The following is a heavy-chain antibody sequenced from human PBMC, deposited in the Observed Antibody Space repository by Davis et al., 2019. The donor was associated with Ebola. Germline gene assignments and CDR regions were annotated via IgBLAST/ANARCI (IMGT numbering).Heavy chain of an antibody. V-gene: IGHV5-10-1*01. CDR3: VRSWYNWFDP. CDR1: GYRFTSYW. J-gene: IGHJ5*02. CDR2: IDPSDSYT. Sequence: GESLKISCEGSGYRFTSYWISWVRQMPGKGLEWMGKIDPSDSYTNYSPSFQGHVTISADKSISTAYLQWSSLKASDTAMYYCVRSWYNWFDPWGQGTLVTVSS. D-gene: IGHD2-8*02.